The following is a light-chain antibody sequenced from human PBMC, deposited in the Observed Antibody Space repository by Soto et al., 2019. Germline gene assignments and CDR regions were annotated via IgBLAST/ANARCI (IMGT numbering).Light chain of an antibody. V-gene: IGKV3-11*01. CDR1: QSLGRY. CDR2: DAS. CDR3: QQRSSPST. J-gene: IGKJ5*01. Sequence: PGDSATLSCTPSQSLGRYLAWYXQXPXXXTXXLIYDASHRATGIPVRFSGSSCESDFTLTIRSLDPEDFVVYYCQQRSSPSTFGQGKRLEIK.